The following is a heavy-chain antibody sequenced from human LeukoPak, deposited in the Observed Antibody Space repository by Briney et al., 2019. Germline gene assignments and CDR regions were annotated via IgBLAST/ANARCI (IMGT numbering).Heavy chain of an antibody. CDR2: IIPILGIA. CDR1: GGTFSSYA. CDR3: ARGYSYDFGDY. Sequence: ASVKVSCKASGGTFSSYAISWVRQAPGQGLEWMGRIIPILGIANYAQKFQGRVTITADKSTSTAYMELSSLRSEDTAVYYCARGYSYDFGDYWGQGTLVTVSS. J-gene: IGHJ4*02. D-gene: IGHD5-18*01. V-gene: IGHV1-69*04.